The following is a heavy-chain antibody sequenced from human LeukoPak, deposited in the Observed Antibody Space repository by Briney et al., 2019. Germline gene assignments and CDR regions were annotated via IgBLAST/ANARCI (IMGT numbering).Heavy chain of an antibody. CDR3: ARASEWLLGYYCYGMDV. CDR1: GGSISSYY. D-gene: IGHD3-3*01. V-gene: IGHV4-59*01. Sequence: PSETLSLTCTVSGGSISSYYWSWIRQPPGKGLEWIGYIYYSGSTNYNPSLKSRVTISVDTSKNQFSLKLSSVTAADTAVYYCARASEWLLGYYCYGMDVWGQGTTVTVSS. CDR2: IYYSGST. J-gene: IGHJ6*02.